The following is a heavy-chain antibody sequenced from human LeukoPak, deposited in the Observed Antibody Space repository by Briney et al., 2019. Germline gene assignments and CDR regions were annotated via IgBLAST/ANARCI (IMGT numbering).Heavy chain of an antibody. D-gene: IGHD1-26*01. V-gene: IGHV3-66*01. CDR3: ARDFGKVGVRYFDY. CDR1: GFTVSSNY. CDR2: MYSGGST. J-gene: IGHJ4*02. Sequence: QPGGSLRRPCAASGFTVSSNYMNWVRQAPGKGLEWVSVMYSGGSTFYGDSVKGRFTISRDNSKNTLYLQMNSLRAEDTAVYYCARDFGKVGVRYFDYWGQGTLVTVSS.